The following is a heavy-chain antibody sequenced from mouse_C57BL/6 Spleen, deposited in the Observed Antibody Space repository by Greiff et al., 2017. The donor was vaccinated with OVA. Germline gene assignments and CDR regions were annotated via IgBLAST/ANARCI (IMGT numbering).Heavy chain of an antibody. CDR2: INPNYGTT. V-gene: IGHV1-39*01. CDR3: ARSGYYGSSFHFDY. CDR1: GYSFTDYN. Sequence: VQLKESGPELVKPGASVKISCKASGYSFTDYNMNWVKQSNGKSLEWIGVINPNYGTTSYNQKFKGKATLTVDQSSSTAYMQLNSLTSEDSAVYYCARSGYYGSSFHFDYWGQGTTLTVSS. D-gene: IGHD1-1*01. J-gene: IGHJ2*01.